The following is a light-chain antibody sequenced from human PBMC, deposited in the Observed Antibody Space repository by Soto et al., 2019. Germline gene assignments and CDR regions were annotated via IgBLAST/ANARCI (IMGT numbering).Light chain of an antibody. CDR3: QQYTRYRT. J-gene: IGKJ1*01. Sequence: DMQMTQSPSTLSASVGDRVTITCRASQSINRWLAWYQHKPGKAPALLIYEASSLESGVPSRFSGSGFGKEFTLIISILQPDYFATYYCQQYTRYRTFGQGTKVEIK. V-gene: IGKV1-5*03. CDR1: QSINRW. CDR2: EAS.